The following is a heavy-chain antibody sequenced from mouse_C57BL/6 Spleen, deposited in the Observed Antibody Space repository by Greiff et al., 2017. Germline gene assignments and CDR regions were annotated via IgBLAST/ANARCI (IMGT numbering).Heavy chain of an antibody. CDR1: GYAFSSSW. J-gene: IGHJ1*03. D-gene: IGHD2-5*01. V-gene: IGHV1-82*01. CDR3: ARWDYYSNYGRYFEV. Sequence: QVQLQQSGPELVKPGASVKISCKASGYAFSSSWMNWVKQRTGKGLEWIGRIYPGDGDTTYNGKFKGKATLTADKSTSPAYMQLSSPPAEDSAVYFCARWDYYSNYGRYFEVWGTGTTVTVSS. CDR2: IYPGDGDT.